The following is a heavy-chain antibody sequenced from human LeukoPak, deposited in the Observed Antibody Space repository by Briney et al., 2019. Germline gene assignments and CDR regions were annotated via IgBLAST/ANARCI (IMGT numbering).Heavy chain of an antibody. J-gene: IGHJ4*02. CDR1: GVSISSSNSY. CDR2: IYYSGST. Sequence: SETLSLTCTVSGVSISSSNSYWGWIRQPPGKGLEWIGSIYYSGSTYYNPSLKSRVTISVDTSKNQFSLKLSSVTAADTAVYYCARATYRYYDILTGYYGYFDYWGQGTLVTVSS. D-gene: IGHD3-9*01. CDR3: ARATYRYYDILTGYYGYFDY. V-gene: IGHV4-39*07.